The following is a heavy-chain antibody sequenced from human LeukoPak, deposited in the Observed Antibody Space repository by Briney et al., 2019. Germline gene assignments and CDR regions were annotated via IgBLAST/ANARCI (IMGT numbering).Heavy chain of an antibody. CDR3: ARQGHIVGGGWFDP. CDR2: IYPGDSDT. CDR1: GYSFSGYW. J-gene: IGHJ5*02. V-gene: IGHV5-51*01. Sequence: GESLKISCHGSGYSFSGYWIGWVRQMPRKAPEWMGVIYPGDSDTRYRPPFQGQVTTSADKSTNTAYLQWRSLRASDSAMYYCARQGHIVGGGWFDPWGQGTLVTVSS. D-gene: IGHD2-15*01.